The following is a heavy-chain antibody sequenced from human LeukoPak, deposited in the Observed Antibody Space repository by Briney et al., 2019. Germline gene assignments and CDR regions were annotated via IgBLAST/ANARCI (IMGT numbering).Heavy chain of an antibody. J-gene: IGHJ5*02. CDR2: IYSGGST. CDR3: AKPLFGGFRWLFP. D-gene: IGHD3-22*01. CDR1: EFTISSNY. Sequence: PGGSLRLSCAASEFTISSNYMTWVRQAPGKGLEWVSIIYSGGSTYYADSVKGRFAISRDNSKNTLYLQMNSLRAEDTAVYYCAKPLFGGFRWLFPWGQGTLVTVSS. V-gene: IGHV3-53*01.